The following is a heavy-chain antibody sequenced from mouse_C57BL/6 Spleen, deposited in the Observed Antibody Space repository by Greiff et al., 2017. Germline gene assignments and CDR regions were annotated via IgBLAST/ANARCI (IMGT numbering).Heavy chain of an antibody. J-gene: IGHJ1*03. CDR1: GFTFSDYG. Sequence: EVKLMESGGGLVKPGGSLKLSCAASGFTFSDYGMNWVRQAPEKGLEWVAYISSGSSTSYYADKVKGRFTISRDNAKNTLFLQMTSLRSEDTAMYYCARMISYYFDVWGTGTTVTVSS. CDR3: ARMISYYFDV. CDR2: ISSGSSTS. V-gene: IGHV5-17*01. D-gene: IGHD1-1*01.